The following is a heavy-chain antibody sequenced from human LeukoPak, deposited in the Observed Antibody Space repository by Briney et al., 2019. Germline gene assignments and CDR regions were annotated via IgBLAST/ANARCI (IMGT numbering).Heavy chain of an antibody. V-gene: IGHV3-74*01. CDR1: VFTCSSYC. D-gene: IGHD6-19*01. CDR3: VRDTGAAVAY. CDR2: INRDGSST. Sequence: GGSLRLSCAPSVFTCSSYCVHCVRQSAGKQLEGVSRINRDGSSTSYADSVQVRFTISRDNEKNTLSMQMTSLRAEDKAMYYCVRDTGAAVAYWGQGTMVTVSS. J-gene: IGHJ4*02.